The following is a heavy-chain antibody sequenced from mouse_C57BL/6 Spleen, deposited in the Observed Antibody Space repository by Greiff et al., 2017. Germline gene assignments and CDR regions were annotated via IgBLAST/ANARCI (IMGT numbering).Heavy chain of an antibody. D-gene: IGHD2-3*01. CDR3: ARDGLPFFAY. CDR1: GYTFTSYW. J-gene: IGHJ3*01. CDR2: SDPSDSYT. Sequence: VQLQQPGAELVMPGASVKLSCKASGYTFTSYWMHWVKQRPGQGLEWIGESDPSDSYTNYNQKLKGKSTLTVDKSSSTAYMQLSSLTSEDSAVYYCARDGLPFFAYWGQGTLVTVSA. V-gene: IGHV1-69*01.